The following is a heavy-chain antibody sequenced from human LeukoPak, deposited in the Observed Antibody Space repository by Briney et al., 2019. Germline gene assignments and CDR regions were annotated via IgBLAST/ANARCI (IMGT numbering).Heavy chain of an antibody. CDR2: IKQDGSEK. D-gene: IGHD6-13*01. CDR3: ARVWWTGYSSPLGY. Sequence: PGGSLRLSCAASGFTFSSYWMSWVRQAPGKGLEWVTNIKQDGSEKYYVDSVKGRFTISRDNAKNSLYLQMNSLRAEDTAVYYCARVWWTGYSSPLGYWGQGTLVTVSS. V-gene: IGHV3-7*03. J-gene: IGHJ4*02. CDR1: GFTFSSYW.